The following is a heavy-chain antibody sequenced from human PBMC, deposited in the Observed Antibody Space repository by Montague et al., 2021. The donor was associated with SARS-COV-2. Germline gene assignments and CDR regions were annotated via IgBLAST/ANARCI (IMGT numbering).Heavy chain of an antibody. D-gene: IGHD5-18*01. CDR2: IYSGGST. Sequence: SLRLSCAASGITASSNYMSWVRQAPGKGLERFSVIYSGGSTYYADSVEGRFTISRDNSKNTLYLQMNSLRAEDTAVYYCARDLDTAGGMDVWGQGTTVTVAS. CDR1: GITASSNY. CDR3: ARDLDTAGGMDV. J-gene: IGHJ6*02. V-gene: IGHV3-66*01.